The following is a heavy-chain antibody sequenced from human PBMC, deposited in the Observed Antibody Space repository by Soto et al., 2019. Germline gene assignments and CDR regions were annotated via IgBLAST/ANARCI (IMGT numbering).Heavy chain of an antibody. D-gene: IGHD3-10*01. CDR3: ARSPYYGSVRFGSLLDGMDV. Sequence: ASVKVSCKASGYTFTSYYMHWVRQAPGQGLEWMGIINPSGGSTSYAQKFQGRVTMTRDTSTSTVYMELSSLRSEDTAVYYCARSPYYGSVRFGSLLDGMDVWGQGTTVTVSS. CDR1: GYTFTSYY. J-gene: IGHJ6*02. V-gene: IGHV1-46*01. CDR2: INPSGGST.